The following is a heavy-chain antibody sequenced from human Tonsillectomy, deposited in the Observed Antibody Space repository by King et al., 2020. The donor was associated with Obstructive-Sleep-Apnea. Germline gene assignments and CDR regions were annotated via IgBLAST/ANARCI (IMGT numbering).Heavy chain of an antibody. CDR1: GFTFSSYW. D-gene: IGHD2-2*01. V-gene: IGHV3-7*01. Sequence: EVQLVESGGGLVQPGGSLRLSCAASGFTFSSYWMSWVRQAPGKGLEWVANIKQDGSEKYYVDSVKGRFTISRDNAKNSLYLQMNSLRAEDTAVYYCAGEEEYSSSGYFDYWGQGTLVTVSS. J-gene: IGHJ4*02. CDR2: IKQDGSEK. CDR3: AGEEEYSSSGYFDY.